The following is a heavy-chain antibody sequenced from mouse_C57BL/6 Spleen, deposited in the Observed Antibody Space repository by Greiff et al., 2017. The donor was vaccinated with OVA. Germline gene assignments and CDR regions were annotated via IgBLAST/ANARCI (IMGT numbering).Heavy chain of an antibody. J-gene: IGHJ4*01. CDR2: IYPSSGNT. CDR3: ARSEGSSLYAMDD. D-gene: IGHD1-1*01. CDR1: GYTFTSYG. Sequence: VHLVESGAELARPGASVKLSCKASGYTFTSYGISWVKQRPGQGLAWIGEIYPSSGNTYYNEKFKGKATLTADKSSSTAYMELRSLTSEDSAVDFCARSEGSSLYAMDDWGQGTSVTVAS. V-gene: IGHV1-81*01.